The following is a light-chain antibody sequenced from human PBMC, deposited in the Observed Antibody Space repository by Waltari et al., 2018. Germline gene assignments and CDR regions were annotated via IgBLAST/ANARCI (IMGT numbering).Light chain of an antibody. CDR2: DAS. J-gene: IGKJ4*01. CDR1: QTIRSW. Sequence: DIQMTQTPSTLSASVGDRVTLTCRASQTIRSWLAWYQQKPGKAPNLLIYDASSLESGVPSRFSGSGSGTEFTLTISSLQPDDFAIYYCQQYNSYLRTFGGGTKVEIK. CDR3: QQYNSYLRT. V-gene: IGKV1-5*01.